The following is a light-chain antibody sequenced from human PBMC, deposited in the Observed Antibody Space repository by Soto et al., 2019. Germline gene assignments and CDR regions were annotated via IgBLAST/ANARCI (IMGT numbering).Light chain of an antibody. CDR1: SSDVGGYNY. J-gene: IGLJ3*02. Sequence: QAVVTQPASVSGSPGQSITISCTGTSSDVGGYNYVSWYQHHPGKAPKLMIYDVSNRPSGVSNRFSGSKSGNTASLTISGLQAEDEADYYCSSYTSSSTWVFGGGTKLTVL. CDR2: DVS. CDR3: SSYTSSSTWV. V-gene: IGLV2-14*03.